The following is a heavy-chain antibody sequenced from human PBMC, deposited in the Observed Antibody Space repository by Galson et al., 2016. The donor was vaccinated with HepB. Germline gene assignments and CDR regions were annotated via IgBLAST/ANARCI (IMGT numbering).Heavy chain of an antibody. CDR3: ARNLKRTGDFDK. CDR2: MNPNTGNT. D-gene: IGHD7-27*01. Sequence: SVKVSCKASGYTFTDYDINWVRQATGQGLEWMGWMNPNTGNTGLAQKFQGRVTLTRNTSIRTAYMELNSLRSDDTAVYYCARNLKRTGDFDKWGQGTLVTVSS. CDR1: GYTFTDYD. J-gene: IGHJ4*02. V-gene: IGHV1-8*01.